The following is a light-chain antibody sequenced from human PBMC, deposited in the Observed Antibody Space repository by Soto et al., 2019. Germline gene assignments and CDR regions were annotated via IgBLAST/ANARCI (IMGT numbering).Light chain of an antibody. V-gene: IGLV3-1*01. J-gene: IGLJ2*01. Sequence: SYELTQPPSVSVSPGQTASITCSGDKLVDKYACWYQQKPGQSPVLVIYQDSKRPSGIPERFSGSNSGNTATLTISGTQAMDEADYYCQAWDSSPHVVFGGGTKLTVL. CDR3: QAWDSSPHVV. CDR1: KLVDKY. CDR2: QDS.